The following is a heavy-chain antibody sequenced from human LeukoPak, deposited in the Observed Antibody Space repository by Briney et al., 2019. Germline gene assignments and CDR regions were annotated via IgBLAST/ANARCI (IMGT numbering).Heavy chain of an antibody. CDR2: IYTSGST. CDR3: ARDLKTSGWYGDFDY. CDR1: GFTFSDYY. D-gene: IGHD6-19*01. V-gene: IGHV3-53*01. Sequence: GGSLRLSCAASGFTFSDYYMSWVRQAPGKGLEWVSIIYTSGSTFYADSVKGRFTISRDNSKNTVYLEMNSLRAEDTAVYYCARDLKTSGWYGDFDYWGQGTLVTVSS. J-gene: IGHJ4*02.